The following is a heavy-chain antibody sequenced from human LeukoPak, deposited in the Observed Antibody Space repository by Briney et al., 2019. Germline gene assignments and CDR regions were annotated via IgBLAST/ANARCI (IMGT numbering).Heavy chain of an antibody. V-gene: IGHV3-30*02. Sequence: GGSLRLSCAASGFTFSSYGIHWVRQAPGKGLGWVAFIRYDGSIKYYADSVKGRFTISRDNSKDTLYLQMNSLRAEDTAVYYCAKGIDYGDYMDVWGKGTTVTVSS. CDR3: AKGIDYGDYMDV. D-gene: IGHD4-17*01. CDR1: GFTFSSYG. J-gene: IGHJ6*03. CDR2: IRYDGSIK.